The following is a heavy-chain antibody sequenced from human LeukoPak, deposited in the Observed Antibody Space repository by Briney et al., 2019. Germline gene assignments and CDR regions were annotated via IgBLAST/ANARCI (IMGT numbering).Heavy chain of an antibody. CDR3: ARKRRGYCSSTSCYEEDDY. CDR2: IYYSGST. Sequence: SETLSLTCTVSGGSISSCYWSWIRQPPGKGLEWIGYIYYSGSTNYNPSLKSRVTISVDTSKNQFSLKLSSVTAADTAVYYCARKRRGYCSSTSCYEEDDYWGQGTLVTVSS. V-gene: IGHV4-59*01. D-gene: IGHD2-2*01. J-gene: IGHJ4*02. CDR1: GGSISSCY.